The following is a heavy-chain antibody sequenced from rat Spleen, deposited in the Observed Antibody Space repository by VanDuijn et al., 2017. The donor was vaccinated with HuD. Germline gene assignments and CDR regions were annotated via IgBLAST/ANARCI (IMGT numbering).Heavy chain of an antibody. D-gene: IGHD5-1*01. CDR2: FSYDGGNT. CDR1: GFTFSDYY. CDR3: ATDRPGALMEV. J-gene: IGHJ4*01. V-gene: IGHV5-20*01. Sequence: EVQLVESDGGLVQPGRSLKLSCATSGFTFSDYYMAWVRQAPTKGLEWVATFSYDGGNTYYRDSVRGRFTISRDNAQRTLYLQMDSLRSEDTATYFCATDRPGALMEVWGQGASVTVSS.